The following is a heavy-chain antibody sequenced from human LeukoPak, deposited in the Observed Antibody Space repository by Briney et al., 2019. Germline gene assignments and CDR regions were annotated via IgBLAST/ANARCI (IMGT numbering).Heavy chain of an antibody. CDR2: ISGDSGIT. CDR3: ARDASGRYEGPIDL. D-gene: IGHD6-19*01. CDR1: GYTFITYG. V-gene: IGHV1-18*01. J-gene: IGHJ5*02. Sequence: ASMKVSCKASGYTFITYGITWVRQAPGQGLEWMGWISGDSGITNYARTLRGRVTMTTDTSTNTAYMELRGLTSDDTAVYYCARDASGRYEGPIDLWGQGTLVTVSS.